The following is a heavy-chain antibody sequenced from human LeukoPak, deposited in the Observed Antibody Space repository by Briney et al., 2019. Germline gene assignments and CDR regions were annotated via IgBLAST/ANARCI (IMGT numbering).Heavy chain of an antibody. CDR3: ARDATAAAGVDWFDP. J-gene: IGHJ5*02. CDR1: GFTFSTYS. CDR2: ISGSSIYI. V-gene: IGHV3-21*01. Sequence: GGSLRLSCAASGFTFSTYSMNWVRQAPGKGLEGVSSISGSSIYIYYADSVKGRFTISRDNAKNSLYLQMNSLRAEDTAVYYCARDATAAAGVDWFDPWGQGTLVTVSS. D-gene: IGHD6-13*01.